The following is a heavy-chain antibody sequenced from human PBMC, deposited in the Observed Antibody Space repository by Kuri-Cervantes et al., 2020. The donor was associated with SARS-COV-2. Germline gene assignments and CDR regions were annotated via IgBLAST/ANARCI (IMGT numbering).Heavy chain of an antibody. CDR2: IYYSGST. CDR1: GYSIRNGYY. CDR3: ARHLITIFGVVIGLNWFDP. V-gene: IGHV4-38-2*01. J-gene: IGHJ5*02. D-gene: IGHD3-3*01. Sequence: GSLRLSCAVSGYSIRNGYYWGCIRQPPGKGLEWIGSIYYSGSTYYNPSLKSRVTISVDTSKNQFSLKLSSVTAADTAVYYCARHLITIFGVVIGLNWFDPWGQGTLVTVSS.